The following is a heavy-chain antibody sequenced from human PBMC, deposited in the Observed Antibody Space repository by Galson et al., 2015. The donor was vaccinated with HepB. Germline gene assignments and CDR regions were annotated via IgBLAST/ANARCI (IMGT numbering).Heavy chain of an antibody. CDR3: ARDRVEYSSDAFDI. J-gene: IGHJ3*02. V-gene: IGHV3-74*01. CDR1: GFTFSSYR. D-gene: IGHD5-18*01. Sequence: SLRLSCAASGFTFSSYRMHWVRQAPGKGLVWVSRINHDGSNTNYADSVKGRFTISRDNAKNTLYLQMNSLRAEDTAMYYCARDRVEYSSDAFDIWGQGTMVTFSS. CDR2: INHDGSNT.